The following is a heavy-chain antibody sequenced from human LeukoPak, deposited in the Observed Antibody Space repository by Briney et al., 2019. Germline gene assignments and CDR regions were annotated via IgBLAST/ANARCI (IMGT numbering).Heavy chain of an antibody. CDR1: GDSIGSNY. CDR2: IYPSGS. V-gene: IGHV4-4*07. D-gene: IGHD1-26*01. J-gene: IGHJ5*02. Sequence: SETLSLTCTVSGDSIGSNYWSWIRQPAGKGLEWIGRIYPSGSNYNPSLKSRVTMSVDKSKNQFSLKLISVTAADTAMYYCAKSSGSYRPWGQGTLVTVSS. CDR3: AKSSGSYRP.